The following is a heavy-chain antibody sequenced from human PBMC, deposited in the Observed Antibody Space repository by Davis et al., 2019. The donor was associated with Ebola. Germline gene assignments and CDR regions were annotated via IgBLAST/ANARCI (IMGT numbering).Heavy chain of an antibody. CDR2: IFYSGST. Sequence: MPSETLSLTCTVSGGSIDSGGYYWSWLRQRPGQDLEWIGYIFYSGSTYYNPSLKSRVIISVDTSENRFSLSLRSVTAADTAVYYCARETDYAPGKVDSWGQGTLVTVSS. V-gene: IGHV4-31*03. J-gene: IGHJ4*02. CDR1: GGSIDSGGYY. D-gene: IGHD3-16*01. CDR3: ARETDYAPGKVDS.